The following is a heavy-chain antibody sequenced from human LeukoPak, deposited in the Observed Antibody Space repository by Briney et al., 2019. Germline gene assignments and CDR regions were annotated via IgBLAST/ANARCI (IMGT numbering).Heavy chain of an antibody. Sequence: PSETLSLTCTVSGGSISSSSYYWGWIRQPPGKGLEWIGSIYYSGSTYYNPSLKSRVTISVDTSKNQFSLKLSSVTAADTAVYYCARKTLYGDYFDYWGQGTLVTVSS. CDR3: ARKTLYGDYFDY. CDR2: IYYSGST. V-gene: IGHV4-39*01. J-gene: IGHJ4*02. D-gene: IGHD4-17*01. CDR1: GGSISSSSYY.